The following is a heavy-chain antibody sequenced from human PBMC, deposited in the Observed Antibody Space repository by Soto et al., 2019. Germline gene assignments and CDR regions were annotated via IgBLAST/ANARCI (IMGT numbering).Heavy chain of an antibody. CDR3: AREGVAPYYYYGMDV. J-gene: IGHJ6*02. D-gene: IGHD5-12*01. Sequence: EASVKVSCKASGYTFTRSGISWVRQAPGQGLEWMGWISTYNGDTNYAQTFQGRVTMTTDTSTSTVYMELRSLRSDDTAVYYCAREGVAPYYYYGMDVWGQGTTVTVSS. CDR2: ISTYNGDT. V-gene: IGHV1-18*01. CDR1: GYTFTRSG.